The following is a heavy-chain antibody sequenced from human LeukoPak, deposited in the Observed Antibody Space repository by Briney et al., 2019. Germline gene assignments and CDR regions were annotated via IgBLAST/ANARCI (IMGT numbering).Heavy chain of an antibody. D-gene: IGHD3-10*01. Sequence: PSETLSLTCTVSGYSISSGYYWGWVRQAPGKGLEWVSAISGGGGSTYYADSVKGRFTISRDNSKNTLYLQMNSLRAEDTAVYYCAKNRRFGELLHFLPDYWGQGTLVTVSS. CDR2: ISGGGGST. V-gene: IGHV3-23*01. J-gene: IGHJ4*02. CDR3: AKNRRFGELLHFLPDY. CDR1: GYSISSGYY.